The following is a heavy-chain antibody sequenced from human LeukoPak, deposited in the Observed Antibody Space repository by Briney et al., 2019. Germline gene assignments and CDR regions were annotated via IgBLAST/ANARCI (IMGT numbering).Heavy chain of an antibody. V-gene: IGHV3-21*06. J-gene: IGHJ4*01. Sequence: GGSLRLTCAASGFTFSTYNIIWVRQAPGKGLEWVSSISGNSRYIDYADSVKGRFTVSRDNAKSSLYLQMNSLRGDDTAIYYCAKPNVWGSYRPPPFDYWGQGTLVTVSS. CDR1: GFTFSTYN. CDR2: ISGNSRYI. CDR3: AKPNVWGSYRPPPFDY. D-gene: IGHD3-16*02.